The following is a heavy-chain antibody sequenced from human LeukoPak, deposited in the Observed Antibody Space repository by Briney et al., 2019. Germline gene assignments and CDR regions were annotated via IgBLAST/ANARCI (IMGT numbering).Heavy chain of an antibody. Sequence: GASVKVSCKASGFTFTSSAVQWVRQARGQRLEWIGWIVVGSGNTNYAQKFQERVTITRDMSASTAYMELSSLRSEDTAVYYCAADADIVGAVYWGQGTLVTVSS. J-gene: IGHJ4*02. CDR1: GFTFTSSA. V-gene: IGHV1-58*01. D-gene: IGHD1-26*01. CDR2: IVVGSGNT. CDR3: AADADIVGAVY.